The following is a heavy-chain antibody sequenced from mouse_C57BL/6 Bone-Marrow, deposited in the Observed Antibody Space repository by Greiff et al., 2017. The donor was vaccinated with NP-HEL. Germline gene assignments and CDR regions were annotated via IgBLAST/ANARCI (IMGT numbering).Heavy chain of an antibody. CDR2: GQGLEWIG. Sequence: QVQLQQSGPELARPWASVKISCQAFYTFSRRVHFAIRDTNYWMQWVKQRPGQGLEWIGAIYPGNGDTSYNQKFKGKATLTADKSSSTAYMQRSSLTSEDSAVYYCALYYGSSPGYFDVWGTGTTVTVSS. J-gene: IGHJ1*03. D-gene: IGHD1-1*01. CDR3: SEDSAVYYCALYYGSSPGYFDV. CDR1: YTFSRRVH. V-gene: IGHV1-87*01.